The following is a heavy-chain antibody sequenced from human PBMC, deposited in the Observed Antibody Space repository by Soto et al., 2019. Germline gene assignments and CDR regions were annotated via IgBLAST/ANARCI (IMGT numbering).Heavy chain of an antibody. V-gene: IGHV1-46*03. CDR1: GYTFTSYY. J-gene: IGHJ4*02. CDR3: ARGGISVLRYFDWLLYLDY. Sequence: ASVKVSCKASGYTFTSYYMHWVRQAPGQGLEWMGIINPSGGSTSYAQKFQGRVTMTRDTSTSTVYMELSSLRSEDTAVYYCARGGISVLRYFDWLLYLDYWGQGTLVTVS. D-gene: IGHD3-9*01. CDR2: INPSGGST.